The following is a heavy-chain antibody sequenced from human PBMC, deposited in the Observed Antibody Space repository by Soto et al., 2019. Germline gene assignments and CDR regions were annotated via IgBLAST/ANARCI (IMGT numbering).Heavy chain of an antibody. D-gene: IGHD5-12*01. J-gene: IGHJ2*01. Sequence: SETLSLTCTVSGGSISSGDYYWSWIRQPPGKGLEWIGYIYYSGSTYYNPSLKSRVTRSVDTSKNQFSLKLSSVTAADTAVYYCARALFPGGWLQFSGRYFDLWGRGTLVTVSS. V-gene: IGHV4-30-4*01. CDR1: GGSISSGDYY. CDR3: ARALFPGGWLQFSGRYFDL. CDR2: IYYSGST.